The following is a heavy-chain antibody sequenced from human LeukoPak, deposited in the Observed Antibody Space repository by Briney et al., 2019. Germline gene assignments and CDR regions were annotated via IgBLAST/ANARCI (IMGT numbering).Heavy chain of an antibody. D-gene: IGHD2-21*01. Sequence: GASVKVSCKTSGYTFNNFVMNWVRQAPGQGLEWMGWIDTNTGNPTYVQRFTGRLVFSVDASVNTAYLQISSLKAEDTAVYYCARNFASDSSLIDHWGQGTLVTVSS. J-gene: IGHJ4*02. CDR2: IDTNTGNP. V-gene: IGHV7-4-1*02. CDR1: GYTFNNFV. CDR3: ARNFASDSSLIDH.